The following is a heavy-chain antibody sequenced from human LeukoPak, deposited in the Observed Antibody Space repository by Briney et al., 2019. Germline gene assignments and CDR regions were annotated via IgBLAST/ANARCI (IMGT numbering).Heavy chain of an antibody. D-gene: IGHD6-13*01. Sequence: GGSLRLSCAASGFTFSSYGMHWVRQAPGKGLEWVAFIRYDGSNKYYADSVKGRFTISRDNAKNSLYLQMNSLRAEDTAVYYCARGGIAAAGKRNWFDPWGQGTLVTVSS. V-gene: IGHV3-30*02. CDR2: IRYDGSNK. CDR3: ARGGIAAAGKRNWFDP. J-gene: IGHJ5*02. CDR1: GFTFSSYG.